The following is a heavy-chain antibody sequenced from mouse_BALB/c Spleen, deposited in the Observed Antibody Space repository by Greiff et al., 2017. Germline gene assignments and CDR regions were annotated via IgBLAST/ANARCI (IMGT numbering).Heavy chain of an antibody. D-gene: IGHD1-1*01. CDR1: GYTFTDYY. J-gene: IGHJ2*01. Sequence: QVQLQQSGAELARPGASVKLSCKASGYTFTDYYINWVKQRTGQGLEWIGEIYPGSGNTYYNEKFKGKATLTADKSSSTAYMQLSSLTSEDSEVYFCARGDYGRGDFDYWGQGTTLTVSS. V-gene: IGHV1-77*01. CDR2: IYPGSGNT. CDR3: ARGDYGRGDFDY.